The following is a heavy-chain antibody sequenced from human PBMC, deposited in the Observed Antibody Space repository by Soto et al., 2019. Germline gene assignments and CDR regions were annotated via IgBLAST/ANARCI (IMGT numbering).Heavy chain of an antibody. D-gene: IGHD3-10*01. Sequence: QVQLQESGPGLVKPSQTLSLTCTVSGGSISSGGYYWSWIRQHPGKGLEWIGYIYYSGSTYYNPSLKSRVTISLDTSKNQFSLKLSSVTAADTAVYYCARGLLWFGELMIRNSYYMDVWGKGTTVTVSS. CDR1: GGSISSGGYY. CDR3: ARGLLWFGELMIRNSYYMDV. J-gene: IGHJ6*03. V-gene: IGHV4-31*03. CDR2: IYYSGST.